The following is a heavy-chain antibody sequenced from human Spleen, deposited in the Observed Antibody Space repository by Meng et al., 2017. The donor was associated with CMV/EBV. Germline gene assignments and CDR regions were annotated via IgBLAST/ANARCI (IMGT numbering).Heavy chain of an antibody. CDR2: ISWNSGSI. Sequence: GGSLRLSCAASGFTFDDYGMHWVRQAPGKGLEWVSGISWNSGSIGYADSVKGRFTISRDNAKNSLYLQMNSLRAEDTAMYHCAKGFGWKYYYYGMDAWGQGTTVTVSS. CDR1: GFTFDDYG. D-gene: IGHD3-16*01. CDR3: AKGFGWKYYYYGMDA. J-gene: IGHJ6*02. V-gene: IGHV3-9*01.